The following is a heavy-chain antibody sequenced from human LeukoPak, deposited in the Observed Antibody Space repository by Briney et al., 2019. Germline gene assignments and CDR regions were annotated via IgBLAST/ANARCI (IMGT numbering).Heavy chain of an antibody. D-gene: IGHD2-2*01. CDR3: ARAARRHCSSTSCSVPRYWFDP. Sequence: SETLSLTCAVYGGSFSGYYWSWIRQPPGKGLEWIGEINHSGSTNYNPSLKSRVTISVDTSKNQFPLKLSSVTAADTAVYYCARAARRHCSSTSCSVPRYWFDPWGQGTLVTVSS. J-gene: IGHJ5*02. CDR2: INHSGST. V-gene: IGHV4-34*01. CDR1: GGSFSGYY.